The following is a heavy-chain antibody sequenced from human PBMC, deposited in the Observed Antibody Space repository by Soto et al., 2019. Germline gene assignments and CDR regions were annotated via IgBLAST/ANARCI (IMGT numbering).Heavy chain of an antibody. CDR2: INHSGST. D-gene: IGHD2-2*01. CDR1: GGSFSGYY. CDR3: ARVSPNIVVVPAAFDY. V-gene: IGHV4-34*01. J-gene: IGHJ4*02. Sequence: SETLSLTCAVYGGSFSGYYWSWIRQPPGKGLEWIGEINHSGSTNYNPSLKSRVTISVDTSKNQFSLKLSSVTAADTAVYYCARVSPNIVVVPAAFDYWGQGTLVTVSS.